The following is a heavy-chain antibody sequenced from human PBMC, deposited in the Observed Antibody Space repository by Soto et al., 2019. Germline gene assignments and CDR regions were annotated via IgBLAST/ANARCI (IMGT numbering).Heavy chain of an antibody. CDR3: ATARGSGLEYFQH. V-gene: IGHV1-46*01. CDR2: INPSGGST. CDR1: GYTFTSYY. D-gene: IGHD2-15*01. J-gene: IGHJ1*01. Sequence: QVQLVQSGAEVKKPGASVKVSCKASGYTFTSYYMHWVRQAPGQGLEWMGIINPSGGSTSYAQKFRGRDTMTRARSTSTVSMKLSSLRFEDTAAYYCATARGSGLEYFQHWGQGTMVTDST.